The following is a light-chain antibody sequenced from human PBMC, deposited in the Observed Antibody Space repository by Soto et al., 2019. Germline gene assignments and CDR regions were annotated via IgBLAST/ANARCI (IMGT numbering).Light chain of an antibody. Sequence: QSVLTQPASVSGSPGQSITISCTGTSSDVGGYNYVSWYQQHPDKAPKIVIYTVSDRPSGVSNRFSGSKSGNTASLTISGLQAEDEADYYCASYTTSTTYIFGTGTKLTVL. CDR2: TVS. J-gene: IGLJ1*01. CDR3: ASYTTSTTYI. V-gene: IGLV2-14*01. CDR1: SSDVGGYNY.